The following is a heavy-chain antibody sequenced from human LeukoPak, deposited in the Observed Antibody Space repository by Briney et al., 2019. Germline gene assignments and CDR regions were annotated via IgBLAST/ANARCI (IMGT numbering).Heavy chain of an antibody. CDR3: AKRFLSGLGIDY. J-gene: IGHJ4*02. CDR2: ISTTGTYI. CDR1: GFTFSGYS. V-gene: IGHV3-21*04. D-gene: IGHD3-16*02. Sequence: PGGSLRLSCAASGFTFSGYSMNWVRQAPGKGLEWVSSISTTGTYILYADSVKGRFTVSRDNTKNSLFLQMNSLRAEDTAVYYCAKRFLSGLGIDYWGQGTLVTVSS.